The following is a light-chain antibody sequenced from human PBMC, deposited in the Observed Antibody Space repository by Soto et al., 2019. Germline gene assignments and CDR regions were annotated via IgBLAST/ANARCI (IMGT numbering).Light chain of an antibody. CDR2: EVT. CDR1: RDDIGAYDY. Sequence: QPVLTRPASVSGSPGQSITISCAGTRDDIGAYDYVSWYQQHPGNAPKLLVYEVTNRPSGVSDRFSGSKSGNTASLTLSGLQAEDEADYYCKSYTKSSAVVFGGGTKGTVL. V-gene: IGLV2-14*01. J-gene: IGLJ2*01. CDR3: KSYTKSSAVV.